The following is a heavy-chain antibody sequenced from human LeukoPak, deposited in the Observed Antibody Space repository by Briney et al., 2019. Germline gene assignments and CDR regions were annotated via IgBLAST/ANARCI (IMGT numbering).Heavy chain of an antibody. CDR3: ARTSSYYHYHFDY. CDR2: ISSSSSTI. J-gene: IGHJ4*02. D-gene: IGHD3-22*01. CDR1: GFTFSSYS. Sequence: GGSLRLSCAASGFTFSSYSMNWVRQAPGKGLEWVSYISSSSSTIHYADSVKGRFTISRDNAKNSLDLQMNSLRAEDTAVYYCARTSSYYHYHFDYWGQGTLVTVSS. V-gene: IGHV3-48*04.